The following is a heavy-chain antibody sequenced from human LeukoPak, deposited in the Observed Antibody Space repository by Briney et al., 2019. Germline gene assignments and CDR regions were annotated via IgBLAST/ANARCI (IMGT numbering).Heavy chain of an antibody. CDR1: GGSISSGGYS. CDR3: ASGTECGGDCYSL. D-gene: IGHD2-21*02. CDR2: IYHSGST. V-gene: IGHV4-30-2*01. Sequence: SQTLSLTCAVPGGSISSGGYSWSWIRQPPGKGLEWIGYIYHSGSTYYNPPLKSRVTISVDRSKNQFSLRLSSVTAADTAVYYCASGTECGGDCYSLWGQGTLVTVSS. J-gene: IGHJ4*02.